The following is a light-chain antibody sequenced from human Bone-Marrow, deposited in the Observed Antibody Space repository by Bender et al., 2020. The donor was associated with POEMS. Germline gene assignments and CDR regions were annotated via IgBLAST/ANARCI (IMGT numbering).Light chain of an antibody. V-gene: IGLV3-19*01. Sequence: SSELTHGPAVSVALGQTVRITCQGDSLRNFYATWYQQKPGQAPVLFIYGKNNRPSGIPDRFSGSKSGDTASLTITGAKAEDEADYCWQVGDGGSKSQVVFGGGAKLAVL. CDR1: SLRNFY. J-gene: IGLJ2*01. CDR2: GKN. CDR3: QVGDGGSKSQVV.